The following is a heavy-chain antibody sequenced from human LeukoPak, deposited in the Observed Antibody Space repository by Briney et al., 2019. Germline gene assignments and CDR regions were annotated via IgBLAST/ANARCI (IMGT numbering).Heavy chain of an antibody. D-gene: IGHD4-23*01. CDR1: GGSISSYY. Sequence: SETLSLTCTVSGGSISSYYWSWVRQPPGKGLEWVGYIYYSGSTNYNPSLKSRVTISVDTSKNQFSLKLSSVTAADTAVYYCARDPINGGNSPGFDYWGQGTLVTVSS. CDR2: IYYSGST. J-gene: IGHJ4*01. CDR3: ARDPINGGNSPGFDY. V-gene: IGHV4-59*01.